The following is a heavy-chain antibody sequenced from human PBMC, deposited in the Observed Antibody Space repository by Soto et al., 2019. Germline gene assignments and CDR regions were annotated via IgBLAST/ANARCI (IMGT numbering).Heavy chain of an antibody. CDR3: AVHYYGSGSYRYYYYGMDV. Sequence: SETLSLTCTVSGGSISSSSYYWGWIRQPPGKGLEWIGSIYYSGSTYYNPSLKSRVTISVDTSKNQFSLKLSSVTAADTAVYYCAVHYYGSGSYRYYYYGMDVWGQGTTVTVSS. J-gene: IGHJ6*02. D-gene: IGHD3-10*01. CDR1: GGSISSSSYY. V-gene: IGHV4-39*01. CDR2: IYYSGST.